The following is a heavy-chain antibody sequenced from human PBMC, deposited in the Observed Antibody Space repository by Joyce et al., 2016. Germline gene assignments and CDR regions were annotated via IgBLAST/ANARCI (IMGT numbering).Heavy chain of an antibody. Sequence: QVQLQQSGPGLVKPSQTLSLTCAISGDSVSSNRAAWNWIMQSPSRGLEWLGRTYYRSKWYYDYAVSVRSRITINPGTSKNQFSLHLNSVTPEDTAVYFCARVYGVSSGRGSPFDYWGQGTLVIVSS. CDR3: ARVYGVSSGRGSPFDY. CDR1: GDSVSSNRAA. CDR2: TYYRSKWYY. J-gene: IGHJ4*02. D-gene: IGHD6-25*01. V-gene: IGHV6-1*01.